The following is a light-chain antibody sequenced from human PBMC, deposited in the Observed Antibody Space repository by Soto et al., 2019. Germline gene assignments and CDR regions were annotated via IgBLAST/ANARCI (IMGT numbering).Light chain of an antibody. CDR1: QTVNAW. J-gene: IGKJ1*01. V-gene: IGKV1-5*01. Sequence: DIQMTQSPSTLSASLGDRVTITCRASQTVNAWLAWYQHKPGKAPKPLIYDASILESGVPARFSGSGSGTEFILTISSLQTDDVGTYYCQQYNTHSGTFSHGTKVEIK. CDR2: DAS. CDR3: QQYNTHSGT.